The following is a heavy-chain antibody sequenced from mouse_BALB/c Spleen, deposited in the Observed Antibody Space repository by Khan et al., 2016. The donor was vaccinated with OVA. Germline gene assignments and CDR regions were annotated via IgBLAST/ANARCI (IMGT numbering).Heavy chain of an antibody. V-gene: IGHV2-6-4*01. J-gene: IGHJ3*01. D-gene: IGHD2-4*01. CDR3: ARKVYYDSDWFAY. CDR1: GFSLSRYS. CDR2: IWGGGST. Sequence: QVQLKESGPGLVAPSQSLSITCTVSGFSLSRYSVHWVRQPPGKGLEWLGMIWGGGSTDYNSALKSRLSISTDNSKSQVFLKMNSLQTVATSMYCCARKVYYDSDWFAYWGQGTLVTVSA.